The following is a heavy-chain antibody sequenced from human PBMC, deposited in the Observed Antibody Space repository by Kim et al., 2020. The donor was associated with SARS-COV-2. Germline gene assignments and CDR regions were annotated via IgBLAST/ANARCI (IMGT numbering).Heavy chain of an antibody. CDR2: IYTSGST. V-gene: IGHV4-61*02. Sequence: SETLSLTYTVSGGSISSGSYYWSWIRQPAGKGLEWIGRIYTSGSTNYNPSLKSRVTISVDTSKNQFSLKLSSVTAADTAVYYCARAPHYYGSGSYYFDYWGQGTLVTVSS. D-gene: IGHD3-10*01. J-gene: IGHJ4*02. CDR3: ARAPHYYGSGSYYFDY. CDR1: GGSISSGSYY.